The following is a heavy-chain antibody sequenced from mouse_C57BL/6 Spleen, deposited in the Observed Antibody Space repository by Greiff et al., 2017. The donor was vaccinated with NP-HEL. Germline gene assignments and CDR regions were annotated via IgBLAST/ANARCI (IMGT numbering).Heavy chain of an antibody. D-gene: IGHD5-5*01. CDR1: GYSFTGYY. CDR3: SLPSFAY. J-gene: IGHJ3*01. Sequence: EVMLVESGPELVKPGASVKISCKASGYSFTGYYMNWVKQSPEKSLEWIGEINPSTGGTTYNQKFKAKATLTVDKSSSTAYMQLKSLTSEDSAVYYCSLPSFAYWGQGTLVTVSA. V-gene: IGHV1-42*01. CDR2: INPSTGGT.